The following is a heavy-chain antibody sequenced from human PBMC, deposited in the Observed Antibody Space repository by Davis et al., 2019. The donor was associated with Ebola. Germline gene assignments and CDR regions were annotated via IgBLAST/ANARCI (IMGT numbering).Heavy chain of an antibody. V-gene: IGHV1-3*01. CDR1: GYTFTSYA. D-gene: IGHD3-22*01. CDR3: ARVGYDSSGYYYDYFDY. Sequence: ASVKVSCKASGYTFTSYAIHWVRQAPGQRLEWMGWINAGNGNTKYSQKFQGRVTITRDTSASTAYMELSILRSEDTAVYYCARVGYDSSGYYYDYFDYWGQGTLVTVSS. CDR2: INAGNGNT. J-gene: IGHJ4*02.